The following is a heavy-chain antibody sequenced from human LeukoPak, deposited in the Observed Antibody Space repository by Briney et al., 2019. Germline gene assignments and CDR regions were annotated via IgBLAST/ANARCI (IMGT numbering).Heavy chain of an antibody. CDR2: ISWNSGSI. V-gene: IGHV3-9*01. D-gene: IGHD6-13*01. CDR3: ASSSYGSSWYPGSGDY. CDR1: GFIFSNYA. Sequence: SLRLSCAASGFIFSNYAMHWVRQAPGKGLEWVSGISWNSGSIGYADSVKGRFTISRDNAKNTLYLQMNSLRAEDTAVYYCASSSYGSSWYPGSGDYWGQGTLVTVSS. J-gene: IGHJ4*02.